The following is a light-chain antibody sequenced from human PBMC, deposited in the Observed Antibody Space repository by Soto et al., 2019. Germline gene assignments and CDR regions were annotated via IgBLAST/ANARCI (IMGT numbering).Light chain of an antibody. CDR1: SSNIGAGYD. V-gene: IGLV1-40*01. CDR2: GNS. Sequence: QLVLTQPPSVSGAPGQRVTISCTGSSSNIGAGYDVHWYQQLPGTAPKLLIYGNSNRPSGVPDRFSGSKSGTSASLAITGLQAEDEADYYCQSYDGSLSGSKVFGGGTKLTVL. J-gene: IGLJ2*01. CDR3: QSYDGSLSGSKV.